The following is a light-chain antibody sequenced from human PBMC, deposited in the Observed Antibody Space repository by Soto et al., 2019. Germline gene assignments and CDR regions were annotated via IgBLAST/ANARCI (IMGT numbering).Light chain of an antibody. Sequence: EIVLIQSPATLSLSPGERATLSCRASQNVGSYLAWYQHKPGQAPRLLISDASNRATGIPARFSGSGSETDFTLTISSLEPEDSAVYYCQQRSNWPSLTFGGGTKVEIK. V-gene: IGKV3-11*01. CDR3: QQRSNWPSLT. CDR1: QNVGSY. CDR2: DAS. J-gene: IGKJ4*01.